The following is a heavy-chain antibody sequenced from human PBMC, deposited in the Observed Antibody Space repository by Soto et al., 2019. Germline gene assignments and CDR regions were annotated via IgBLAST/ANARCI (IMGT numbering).Heavy chain of an antibody. CDR2: IYHSGST. CDR1: GGSISSSNW. Sequence: SETLSLTCAVSGGSISSSNWWSWVRQPPGKGLEWIGEIYHSGSTNYNPSLKSRVTISVDKSKNQFSLKLSSVTAADTAVYYCARDLGYCSGGSCYEPTWGMDVWGQGTTVTVSS. V-gene: IGHV4-4*02. CDR3: ARDLGYCSGGSCYEPTWGMDV. J-gene: IGHJ6*02. D-gene: IGHD2-15*01.